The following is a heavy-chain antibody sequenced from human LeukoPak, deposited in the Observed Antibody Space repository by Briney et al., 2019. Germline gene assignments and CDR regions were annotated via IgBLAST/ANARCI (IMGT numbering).Heavy chain of an antibody. CDR2: IYYSGST. CDR3: ARGNFGLYDY. Sequence: SETLSLTCTVSGGSISSGGYYWSWIRQHPGKGLEWIGYIYYSGSTNYNPSLKSRVTISVDTSKNQFSLKLSSVTAADTAVYYCARGNFGLYDYWGQGTLVTVSS. J-gene: IGHJ4*02. D-gene: IGHD1-1*01. V-gene: IGHV4-61*08. CDR1: GGSISSGGYY.